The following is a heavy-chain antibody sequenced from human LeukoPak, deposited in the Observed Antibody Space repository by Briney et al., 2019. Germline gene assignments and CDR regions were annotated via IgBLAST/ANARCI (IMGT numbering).Heavy chain of an antibody. V-gene: IGHV3-33*06. CDR3: AKAGMMDGDSSYFDY. CDR1: VFTFSSYG. D-gene: IGHD2-21*02. Sequence: GGPLRLSCAASVFTFSSYGMLGARHSPGRGGEWVAVIWYSGSNKYYADSVKGRFTISRNNSKNTLYLQMNSLRAEDTAVYYCAKAGMMDGDSSYFDYWGQGTLVTVSS. J-gene: IGHJ4*02. CDR2: IWYSGSNK.